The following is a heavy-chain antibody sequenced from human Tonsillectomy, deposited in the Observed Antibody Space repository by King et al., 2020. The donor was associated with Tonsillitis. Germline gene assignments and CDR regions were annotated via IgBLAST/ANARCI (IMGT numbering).Heavy chain of an antibody. V-gene: IGHV3-23*03. D-gene: IGHD3-9*01. J-gene: IGHJ3*02. CDR2: IYSGGSTT. CDR3: AKAYYDILTGGIDAFDI. Sequence: EVQLVESGGGLVQTGGSLRLSCAASGFTFTSYAMIWVRQAPGKGLEWVSVIYSGGSTTYYADSVKGRFTNSRDNSKNTVYLQMNSLRAEDTAVYYCAKAYYDILTGGIDAFDIWGQGTMVTVSS. CDR1: GFTFTSYA.